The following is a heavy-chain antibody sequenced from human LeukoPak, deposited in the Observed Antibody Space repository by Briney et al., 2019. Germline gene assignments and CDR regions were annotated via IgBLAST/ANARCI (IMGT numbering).Heavy chain of an antibody. CDR2: LPPIFGTA. Sequence: ASVKVSCKASGGTFSSYAISWVRQAPGQGLEWMGELPPIFGTANYAQKFQGRVTITADESTSTAYMELSSLRSEDTAVYYCARKAYYYDSSGSHYFDYWGQGTLVTVSS. V-gene: IGHV1-69*13. CDR3: ARKAYYYDSSGSHYFDY. J-gene: IGHJ4*02. D-gene: IGHD3-22*01. CDR1: GGTFSSYA.